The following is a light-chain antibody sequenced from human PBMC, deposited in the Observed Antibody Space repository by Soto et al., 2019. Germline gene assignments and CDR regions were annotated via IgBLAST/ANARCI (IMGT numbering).Light chain of an antibody. CDR3: QQYYTYPWT. CDR2: AAS. Sequence: AIRMTQSPSSLSASTGDSLTITCRASQDISNYLVWYQQKPGQVPKVLIHAASTLQSGASSRFSGSGSGTDFTLNMSWLQAEDFATYYCQQYYTYPWTFGQGTKVEV. J-gene: IGKJ1*01. CDR1: QDISNY. V-gene: IGKV1-8*01.